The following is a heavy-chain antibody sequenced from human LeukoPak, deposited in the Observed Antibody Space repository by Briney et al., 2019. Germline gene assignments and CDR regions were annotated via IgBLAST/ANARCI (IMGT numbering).Heavy chain of an antibody. J-gene: IGHJ3*02. Sequence: GASVKVSCKASGYTFTSYGISWVRQATGQGLEWMGWMNPNSGNTGYAQKFQGRVTMTRNTSISTAYMELSSLRSEDTAVYYCATYIVGATPLDAFDIWGQGTMVTVSS. D-gene: IGHD1-26*01. CDR1: GYTFTSYG. CDR2: MNPNSGNT. V-gene: IGHV1-8*02. CDR3: ATYIVGATPLDAFDI.